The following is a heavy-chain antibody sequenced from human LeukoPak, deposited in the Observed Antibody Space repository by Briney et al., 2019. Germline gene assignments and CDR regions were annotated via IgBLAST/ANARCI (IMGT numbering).Heavy chain of an antibody. CDR2: VFYNGNT. CDR3: ARRSPLVVVTAAHYYDY. D-gene: IGHD2-21*02. J-gene: IGHJ4*02. Sequence: PSETLSLTCTVSGGSISSYHWSWIRQPPGQGLEWIGEVFYNGNTHYNPSLKSRVIISTDTSKNQFSLTLTAVTASDTAIYYCARRSPLVVVTAAHYYDYWGQGTLVTVSS. CDR1: GGSISSYH. V-gene: IGHV4-59*04.